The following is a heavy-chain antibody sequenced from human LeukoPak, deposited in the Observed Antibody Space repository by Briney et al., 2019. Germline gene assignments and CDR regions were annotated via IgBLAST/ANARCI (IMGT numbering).Heavy chain of an antibody. CDR2: INPSGGST. J-gene: IGHJ4*02. CDR1: GYTFTSYY. CDR3: ARDLGSVVVVAALDY. V-gene: IGHV1-46*01. D-gene: IGHD2-15*01. Sequence: ASVKVSCKASGYTFTSYYMHWVRQAPGQGLEWMGIINPSGGSTSYAQKFQGRVTMTRDTSTSTVYMELSSLRSEDTAVYYCARDLGSVVVVAALDYWGRGTLVTVSS.